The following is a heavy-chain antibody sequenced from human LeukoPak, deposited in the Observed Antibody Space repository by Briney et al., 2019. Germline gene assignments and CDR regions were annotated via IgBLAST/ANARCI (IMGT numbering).Heavy chain of an antibody. D-gene: IGHD2-15*01. V-gene: IGHV1-2*02. Sequence: ASVKASCKAFGYTFTDYFIHWVRQAPGQGLEWMGWINPNTGYTKSAQNFQGRVTMTRDTSSRIAYMGLSGLTSDDTAVYFCARDHSGDCSGGHCYPDYWGQGTLVTVSS. J-gene: IGHJ4*02. CDR1: GYTFTDYF. CDR3: ARDHSGDCSGGHCYPDY. CDR2: INPNTGYT.